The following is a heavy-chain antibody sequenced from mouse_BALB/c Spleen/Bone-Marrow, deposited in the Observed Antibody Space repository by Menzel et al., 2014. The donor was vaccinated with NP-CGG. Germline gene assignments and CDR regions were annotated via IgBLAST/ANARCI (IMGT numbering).Heavy chain of an antibody. CDR3: SRGGDYFFDY. D-gene: IGHD2-13*01. CDR1: GYSITSGYY. Sequence: EVQLQQSGPGLVKPSQSLSLTCSVTGYSITSGYYWNWIRQFPGNKLEWMGYISYDDSNNYNPSLKNRISITHDTSKNQFFLKLNSVTTEDTATYYCSRGGDYFFDYWGQGTTLTVSS. V-gene: IGHV3-6*02. CDR2: ISYDDSN. J-gene: IGHJ2*01.